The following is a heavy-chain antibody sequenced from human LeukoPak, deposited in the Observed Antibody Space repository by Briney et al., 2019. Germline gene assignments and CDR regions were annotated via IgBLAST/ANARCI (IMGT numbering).Heavy chain of an antibody. CDR2: IYPGDSDT. CDR3: ATLLGSTGIDY. CDR1: GYTFSNYW. J-gene: IGHJ4*02. V-gene: IGHV5-51*01. Sequence: GESLKISCQTSGYTFSNYWIGWVRQMPGKGLEWMGSIYPGDSDTRYSPSFQGHVTISADESISTASLQWTSLKASDTAIHYCATLLGSTGIDYWGQGTLVTVSS. D-gene: IGHD1-26*01.